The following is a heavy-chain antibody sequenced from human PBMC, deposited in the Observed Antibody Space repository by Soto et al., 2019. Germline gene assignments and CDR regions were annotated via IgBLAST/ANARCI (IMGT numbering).Heavy chain of an antibody. Sequence: EVQLVESGGGLVKPGGSLRLSCAASGFTFSSYSMNWVRQAPGKRLEWVSSISSSSSYIYYADSVKGRFTISRDNAKNSLYLQMNSLRAEDTAVYYCARDPPRGPRIAARPGVDDYWGQGTLVTVSS. CDR1: GFTFSSYS. CDR2: ISSSSSYI. J-gene: IGHJ4*02. V-gene: IGHV3-21*01. CDR3: ARDPPRGPRIAARPGVDDY. D-gene: IGHD6-6*01.